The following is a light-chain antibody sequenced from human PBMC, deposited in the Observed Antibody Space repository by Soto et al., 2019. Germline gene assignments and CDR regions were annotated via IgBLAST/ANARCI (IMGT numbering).Light chain of an antibody. CDR1: QSVSSSY. J-gene: IGKJ1*01. CDR3: QQSYSTPQT. V-gene: IGKV3-20*01. Sequence: EIVLTQSPGTLSLSPGERATLSCRASQSVSSSYLAWYQHKPGQAPRLLISGASRRATGIPDRFSGSGSGTDFTLTISSLQPEDFATYYCQQSYSTPQTFGQGTKVDIK. CDR2: GAS.